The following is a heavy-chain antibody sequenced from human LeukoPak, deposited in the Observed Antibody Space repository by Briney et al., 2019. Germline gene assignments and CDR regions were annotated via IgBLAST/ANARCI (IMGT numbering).Heavy chain of an antibody. CDR1: GGSFSGYY. V-gene: IGHV4-34*01. J-gene: IGHJ4*02. CDR2: INHSGST. Sequence: PSETLSLTCAVYGGSFSGYYWSWIRQPPGMGLEWIGEINHSGSTNYNPSLKSRVTISVDTSKNQFSLKLSSVTAADTAVYYCARTYSGYDWSRYFDYWGQGTLVTVSS. CDR3: ARTYSGYDWSRYFDY. D-gene: IGHD5-12*01.